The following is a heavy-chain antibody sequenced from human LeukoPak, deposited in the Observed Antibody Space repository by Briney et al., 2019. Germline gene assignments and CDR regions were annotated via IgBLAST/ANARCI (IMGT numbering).Heavy chain of an antibody. D-gene: IGHD3-9*01. V-gene: IGHV3-48*04. J-gene: IGHJ3*02. CDR1: GFTFSSYS. CDR3: ARVDYDILTGAFDI. CDR2: ISSSGSTI. Sequence: GGSLRLSCAASGFTFSSYSMNWVRQAPGKGLEWVSYISSSGSTIYYADSVKGRFTISRDNAKNSLYLQMNSLRAEDTAVYYCARVDYDILTGAFDIWGQGTMVTVSS.